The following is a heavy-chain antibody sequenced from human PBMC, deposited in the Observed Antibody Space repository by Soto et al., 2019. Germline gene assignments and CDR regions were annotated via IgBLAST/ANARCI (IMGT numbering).Heavy chain of an antibody. CDR1: GFTFSSHN. CDR3: VGGVVGTNCYYFDF. Sequence: EAQLVKSGGGLVQPGGSLRLSCTDSGFTFSSHNMNWVRQAPGKGLEWVSYIDASSSTSYYADSVKGRFTISRDNAKKSVYLQMNSLRVEDTAVYYCVGGVVGTNCYYFDFWGQGALVTVSS. V-gene: IGHV3-48*01. D-gene: IGHD2-15*01. J-gene: IGHJ4*01. CDR2: IDASSSTS.